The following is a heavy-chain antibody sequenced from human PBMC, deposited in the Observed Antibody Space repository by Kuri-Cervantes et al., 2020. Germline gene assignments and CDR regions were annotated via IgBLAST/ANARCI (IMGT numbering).Heavy chain of an antibody. D-gene: IGHD2-2*01. CDR1: GYTFTSYD. CDR3: ASAYAYQLPNTPYYYYYYMDV. J-gene: IGHJ6*03. V-gene: IGHV1-8*01. CDR2: MNPNSGNT. Sequence: ASVKVSCKASGYTFTSYDINWVRQATGQGLEWMGWMNPNSGNTGYAQKFQGRVTMTRNTPISTAYMELSSLRSEDTAVYYCASAYAYQLPNTPYYYYYYMDVWGKGTTVTVSS.